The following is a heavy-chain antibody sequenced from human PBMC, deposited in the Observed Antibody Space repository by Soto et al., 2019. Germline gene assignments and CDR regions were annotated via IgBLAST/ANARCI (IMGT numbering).Heavy chain of an antibody. CDR3: ARSSPHNYDIHF. CDR1: GFTVSSNY. J-gene: IGHJ4*02. D-gene: IGHD3-9*01. Sequence: GGSLRLSCAASGFTVSSNYMSWVRQAPGKGLDWVSVIYSGGSTYYADSVMGRFTISSDNSKNTLYLQMNSLRAEDTAVYYCARSSPHNYDIHFWGQGTLVTVSS. V-gene: IGHV3-66*01. CDR2: IYSGGST.